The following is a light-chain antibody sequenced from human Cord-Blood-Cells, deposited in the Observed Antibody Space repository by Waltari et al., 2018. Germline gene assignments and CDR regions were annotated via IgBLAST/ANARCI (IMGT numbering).Light chain of an antibody. Sequence: DIQMTQSPSTPSASVGDRVTITCRASQSISSWLAWYQQKPGKAPKLLIYKASSLESGVPSRFSGSGSGTELTLTISSLQPDDFATYYCQQYNSYSITFGQGTRLEIK. CDR3: QQYNSYSIT. CDR1: QSISSW. CDR2: KAS. J-gene: IGKJ5*01. V-gene: IGKV1-5*03.